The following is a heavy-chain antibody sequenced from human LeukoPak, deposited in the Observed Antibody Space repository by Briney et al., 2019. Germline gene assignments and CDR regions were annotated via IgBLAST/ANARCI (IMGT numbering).Heavy chain of an antibody. Sequence: GRSLRLSCAASGFTFSSYGMHWVRQAPGKGLEWVAVIWYDGSNKYYADSVKGRFTISRDNYKNTLYLQMNSLRAEDTAVYYCARDSADIVVVTATFDYWGQGTLVTVSS. D-gene: IGHD2-21*02. CDR1: GFTFSSYG. CDR2: IWYDGSNK. J-gene: IGHJ4*02. V-gene: IGHV3-33*01. CDR3: ARDSADIVVVTATFDY.